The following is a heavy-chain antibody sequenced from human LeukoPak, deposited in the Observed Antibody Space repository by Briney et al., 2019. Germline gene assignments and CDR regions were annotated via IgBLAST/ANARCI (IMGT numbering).Heavy chain of an antibody. J-gene: IGHJ4*02. Sequence: PGGSLRLSCAASGFTFSSYAMSWVRQAPGKGLEWVSTISASGGSTYYADSVKGRFTISRDNSKNMLYLQMSSLRAEDTAVYYCAKDPNTFILTGWYYYWGQGTLVTVSS. V-gene: IGHV3-23*01. CDR1: GFTFSSYA. CDR2: ISASGGST. D-gene: IGHD6-19*01. CDR3: AKDPNTFILTGWYYY.